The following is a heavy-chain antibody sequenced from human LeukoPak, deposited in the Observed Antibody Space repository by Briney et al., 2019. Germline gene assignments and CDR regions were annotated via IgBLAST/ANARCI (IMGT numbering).Heavy chain of an antibody. J-gene: IGHJ5*02. CDR3: AREKARGSWFDP. V-gene: IGHV4-39*02. Sequence: SETLSLTCTVSGASITSDGYYWGWIRQPPGKGLEWIGSIYYSGTTYYNPSLKSRVTISVDTSKSQFSLRLSSVTAADTAVYYCAREKARGSWFDPWGQGTLVTVPS. CDR1: GASITSDGYY. CDR2: IYYSGTT.